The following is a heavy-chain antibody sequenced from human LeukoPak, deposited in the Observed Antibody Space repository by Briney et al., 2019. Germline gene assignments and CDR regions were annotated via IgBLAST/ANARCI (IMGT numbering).Heavy chain of an antibody. J-gene: IGHJ6*02. CDR2: INHSGST. Sequence: SETLSLTCAVYGGSFSSYYWSWIRQPPGKGLEWIGEINHSGSTNYNPSLKSRVTISVDTSKNQFSLKLSSVTAADTAVYYCAIFPSYGMDVCGQGTTVTVSS. V-gene: IGHV4-34*01. D-gene: IGHD2-21*01. CDR3: AIFPSYGMDV. CDR1: GGSFSSYY.